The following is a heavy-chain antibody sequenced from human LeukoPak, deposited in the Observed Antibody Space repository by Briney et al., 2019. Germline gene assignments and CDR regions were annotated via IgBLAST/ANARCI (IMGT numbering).Heavy chain of an antibody. CDR2: IKQSGST. CDR3: ARRGRYSTVGAFDY. CDR1: GGSISSITYS. D-gene: IGHD1-26*01. J-gene: IGHJ4*02. V-gene: IGHV4-39*07. Sequence: PSETVSLTCTVSGGSISSITYSCAWIRQPPGKGVEWNGEIKQSGSTNYNPSLKSRVTISVDTSKNQFSLKLSSVTAADTAVYYCARRGRYSTVGAFDYWGQGPLVTVSS.